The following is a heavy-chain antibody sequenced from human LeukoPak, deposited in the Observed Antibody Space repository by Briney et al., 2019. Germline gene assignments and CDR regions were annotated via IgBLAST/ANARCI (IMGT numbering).Heavy chain of an antibody. V-gene: IGHV4-34*01. CDR1: GGSFSGYY. Sequence: SETLSLTCAVYGGSFSGYYWSWIRQPPGKGLEWIGEINHSGSTNYNPSLKSRVTISVDTSKNQFSLKLSSVTAADTAVYYCARNWNALSYYYYYMDVWGKGTTVTVSS. D-gene: IGHD1-1*01. CDR3: ARNWNALSYYYYYMDV. CDR2: INHSGST. J-gene: IGHJ6*03.